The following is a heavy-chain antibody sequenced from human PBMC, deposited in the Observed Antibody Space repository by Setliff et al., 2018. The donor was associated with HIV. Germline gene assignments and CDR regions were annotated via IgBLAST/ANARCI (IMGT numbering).Heavy chain of an antibody. CDR1: GGSMTNYY. CDR3: ARSTGSTYHYYYMDV. J-gene: IGHJ6*03. Sequence: SETLSLTCSVSGGSMTNYYWSWIRQPPGKGLEWIGYIYYTGSTNYNPSLKGRVTISVDTSKNHFSLKLFSVTAADTAVYYCARSTGSTYHYYYMDVWGKGTTVTVSS. CDR2: IYYTGST. V-gene: IGHV4-59*01.